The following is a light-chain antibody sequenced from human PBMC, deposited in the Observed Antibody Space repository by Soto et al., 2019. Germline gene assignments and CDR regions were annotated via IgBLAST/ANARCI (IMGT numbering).Light chain of an antibody. Sequence: EIVLTQYPATLSLSPGERATLSCRASQNVANYLDWYQQKPGQAPRLLIYESSNRATGIAARFSGSGSGTEFTLTISSLQSEDFAVYYCQQYTNWPRTFGQRTKV. CDR2: ESS. CDR3: QQYTNWPRT. V-gene: IGKV3D-15*01. CDR1: QNVANY. J-gene: IGKJ1*01.